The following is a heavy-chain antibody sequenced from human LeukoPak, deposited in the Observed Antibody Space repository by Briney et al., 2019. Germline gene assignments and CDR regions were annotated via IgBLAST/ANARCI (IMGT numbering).Heavy chain of an antibody. CDR1: GFTFSSCG. Sequence: GGSLRLSCAASGFTFSSCGMHWVRQAPGKGLEWVAFIRYDGGNKYYAESVKGRFTISRDNAKNSLYLQMNTLTAEDTAVYYCVRGTNCDYWGQGTLVIVSS. CDR3: VRGTNCDY. D-gene: IGHD7-27*01. V-gene: IGHV3-30*02. CDR2: IRYDGGNK. J-gene: IGHJ4*02.